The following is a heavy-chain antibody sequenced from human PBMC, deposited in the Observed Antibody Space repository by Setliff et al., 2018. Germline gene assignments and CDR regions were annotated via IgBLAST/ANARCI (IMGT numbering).Heavy chain of an antibody. CDR3: YFTYSYVLFYFDS. D-gene: IGHD5-18*01. CDR2: FDPEDGEA. J-gene: IGHJ4*01. V-gene: IGHV1-24*01. CDR1: GYTLTELS. Sequence: ASVKVSCKVSGYTLTELSMHWVRQAPGKGLEWRGGFDPEDGEAIYAQKVTGRVTMTEDTSTDTAYMELSSLRSFDSAVYYCYFTYSYVLFYFDSWGHITLVTVSS.